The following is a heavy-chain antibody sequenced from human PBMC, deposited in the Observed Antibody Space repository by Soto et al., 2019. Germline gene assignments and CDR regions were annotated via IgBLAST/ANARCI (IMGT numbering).Heavy chain of an antibody. CDR3: ARHAWSSSWYPTGAFDI. V-gene: IGHV4-4*02. Sequence: PSETLSLTCAVSGGSISSSNWWSWVRQPPGKGLEWIGEIYHSGSTNYNPSLKSRVTISVDKSKNQFSLKLSSVTAADTAVYYCARHAWSSSWYPTGAFDIWGQGTMVTVSS. J-gene: IGHJ3*02. CDR1: GGSISSSNW. D-gene: IGHD6-13*01. CDR2: IYHSGST.